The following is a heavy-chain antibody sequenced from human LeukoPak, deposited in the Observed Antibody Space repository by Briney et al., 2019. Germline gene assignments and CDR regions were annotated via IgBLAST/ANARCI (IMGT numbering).Heavy chain of an antibody. CDR1: GGSISSGGYS. Sequence: SQTLSLTCAVSGGSISSGGYSWSWLRQPPGKGLEWIGYIYYNGSTSYSPSLKSRVTISLDTSKNQFSLKLSSVTAADTAVYYCARHGDEGAGVDLWGRGTLVTVSS. D-gene: IGHD1-26*01. CDR3: ARHGDEGAGVDL. CDR2: IYYNGST. J-gene: IGHJ2*01. V-gene: IGHV4-30-4*07.